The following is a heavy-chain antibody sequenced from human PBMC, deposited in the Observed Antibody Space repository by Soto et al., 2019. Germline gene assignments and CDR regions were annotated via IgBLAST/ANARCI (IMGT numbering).Heavy chain of an antibody. CDR3: ARRGGSSSGYYYYAMDV. Sequence: QVQLQESGPGLVKPSQTLSLTCSVSSDSMNSGGYYWSWIRQHPGKGLEWIGYIYSNGDPYYNPSLKSRVTISIDTSKNQFSLNLTSVTAADPAVYYCARRGGSSSGYYYYAMDVWGQGTTVTVSS. J-gene: IGHJ6*02. V-gene: IGHV4-31*03. D-gene: IGHD6-6*01. CDR2: IYSNGDP. CDR1: SDSMNSGGYY.